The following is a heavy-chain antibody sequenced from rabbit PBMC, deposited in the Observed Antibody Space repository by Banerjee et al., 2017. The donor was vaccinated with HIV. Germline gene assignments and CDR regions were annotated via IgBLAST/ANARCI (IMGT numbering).Heavy chain of an antibody. Sequence: QEQLEESGGDLVKPEGSLTLTCTASGFDFSFNTMCWVRQAPGKGLEWIACIYAGSGGSTYYASWAKGRFTISKTSSTTVTLQMTSLTAADTATYFCARGGGGSTHYPLWGPGTLVTVS. V-gene: IGHV1S45*01. CDR3: ARGGGGSTHYPL. CDR1: GFDFSFNT. CDR2: IYAGSGGST. D-gene: IGHD7-1*01. J-gene: IGHJ6*01.